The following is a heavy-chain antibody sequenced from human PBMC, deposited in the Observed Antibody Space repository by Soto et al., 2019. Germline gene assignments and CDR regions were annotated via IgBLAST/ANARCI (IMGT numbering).Heavy chain of an antibody. CDR3: AGGAGRSAIHA. Sequence: QVQLQESGPGLVKPSGTLSLTCAVSGDSVSSPYYWCWVRQPPGKGLEWIGEVFHTGTTSYTPSLRSRVTIAMDKSSNPFSPDLSSVTAADTTVYYCAGGAGRSAIHAWGPGTLV. CDR2: VFHTGTT. J-gene: IGHJ5*02. V-gene: IGHV4-4*02. CDR1: GDSVSSPYY. D-gene: IGHD6-13*01.